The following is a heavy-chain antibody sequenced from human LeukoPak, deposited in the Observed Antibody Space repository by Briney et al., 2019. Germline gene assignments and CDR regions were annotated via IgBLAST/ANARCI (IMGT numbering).Heavy chain of an antibody. CDR1: GFTFSSYW. J-gene: IGHJ5*02. CDR3: ARVKVGSWDWFDP. V-gene: IGHV3-74*01. CDR2: INSDGSRT. D-gene: IGHD1-26*01. Sequence: PGGSLRLSCAASGFTFSSYWMHWVRQAPGKGLVWFSRINSDGSRTSYADSVTGRFTISRDNAKNTVYLQMNTLRAEDTAVYYCARVKVGSWDWFDPWGQGTLVTVSS.